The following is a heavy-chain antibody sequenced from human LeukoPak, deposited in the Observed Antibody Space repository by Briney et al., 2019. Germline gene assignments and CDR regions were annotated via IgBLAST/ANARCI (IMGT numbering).Heavy chain of an antibody. V-gene: IGHV3-53*01. D-gene: IGHD1-26*01. CDR1: GFTFSSYA. Sequence: PGGSLRLSCAASGFTFSSYAMSWVRQAPGKGLEWVSVIYSGGSTFYADSVKGRFTISRDNSKNTLFLQMHSLRAEDTAVYYCARGAIFVGGVGAQDYWGQGTLVTVSS. CDR3: ARGAIFVGGVGAQDY. J-gene: IGHJ4*02. CDR2: IYSGGST.